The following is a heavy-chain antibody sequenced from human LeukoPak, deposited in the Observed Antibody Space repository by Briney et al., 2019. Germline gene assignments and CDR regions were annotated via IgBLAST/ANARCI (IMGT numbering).Heavy chain of an antibody. V-gene: IGHV3-66*01. CDR2: IYSGGST. CDR3: ARSHCSSTSCYTVDAFDI. Sequence: GGSLRLSCAASGFTVSSNYMSWVRQAPGKGLEWVSVIYSGGSTYYADSVKGRFTISRDNSKNTLYLQMNSLRAEDTAVYYCARSHCSSTSCYTVDAFDIWGQGTMVTVSS. J-gene: IGHJ3*02. D-gene: IGHD2-2*02. CDR1: GFTVSSNY.